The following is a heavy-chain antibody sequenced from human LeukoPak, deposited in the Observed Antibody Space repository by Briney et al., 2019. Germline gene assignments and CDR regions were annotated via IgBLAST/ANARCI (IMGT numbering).Heavy chain of an antibody. D-gene: IGHD5-12*01. V-gene: IGHV1-2*02. J-gene: IGHJ4*02. CDR1: GYTFTGYY. Sequence: ASVKVSCKASGYTFTGYYMHWVRQAPGQGLEWMGWINPNGGGTNYAQKFQGRVTMTRDTSISTAYMELSRLRSDDTAVYYCARDPGYSGYADYWGQGTLVTVSS. CDR3: ARDPGYSGYADY. CDR2: INPNGGGT.